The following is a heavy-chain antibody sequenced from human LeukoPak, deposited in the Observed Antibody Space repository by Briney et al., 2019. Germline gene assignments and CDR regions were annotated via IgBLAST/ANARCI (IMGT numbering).Heavy chain of an antibody. V-gene: IGHV4-31*03. CDR3: AKAGSVIAMDS. Sequence: SQTLSLTYTVSGASISSGGHYWNWIRQHPGKGLEWIGYVYYSGSTFYNPSLRSRLSISLDTSKNQFSLEMTSVTAADTAVYYCAKAGSVIAMDSWGQGTPVTVSS. CDR2: VYYSGST. D-gene: IGHD3/OR15-3a*01. J-gene: IGHJ1*01. CDR1: GASISSGGHY.